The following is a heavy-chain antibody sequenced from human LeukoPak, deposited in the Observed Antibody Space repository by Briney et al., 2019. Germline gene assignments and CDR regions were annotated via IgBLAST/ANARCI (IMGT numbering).Heavy chain of an antibody. D-gene: IGHD6-13*01. CDR3: AKPIAAAGTEGPFDY. V-gene: IGHV3-23*01. Sequence: GGSLRLSCVASGFSFSSYGMSWVRQAPGKGLDWVSTIRTSAGSTYYADSVKGWFSISRDNSKNTLYLQMNSLRAEDTAVYYCAKPIAAAGTEGPFDYWGQGTLVTVSS. CDR2: IRTSAGST. CDR1: GFSFSSYG. J-gene: IGHJ4*02.